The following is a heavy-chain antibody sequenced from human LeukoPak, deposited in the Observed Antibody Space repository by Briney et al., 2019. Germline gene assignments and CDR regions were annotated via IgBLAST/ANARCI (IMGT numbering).Heavy chain of an antibody. J-gene: IGHJ4*02. D-gene: IGHD3-10*01. CDR3: AIHYYGSGCIDY. Sequence: RASVRVSCKASGYTFTGYYMHWVRQAPGQGLERMGWINPNSGGTNYAQKFQGRATMTRDTSISTAYMELSRLRSDDTAVYYCAIHYYGSGCIDYWGQGTLVTVSS. CDR1: GYTFTGYY. V-gene: IGHV1-2*02. CDR2: INPNSGGT.